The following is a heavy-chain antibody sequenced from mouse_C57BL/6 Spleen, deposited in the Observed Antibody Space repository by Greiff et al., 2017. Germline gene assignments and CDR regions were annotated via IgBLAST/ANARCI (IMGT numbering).Heavy chain of an antibody. CDR1: GFTFSDYG. Sequence: DVKLVESGGGLVKPGGSLKLSCAASGFTFSDYGMHWVRQAPEKGLEWVAYISSGSSTIYYADTVKGRFTISRDNAKNTLFLQMTSLRSEDTAMYYCARDYGNYVDYWGQGTTLTVSS. V-gene: IGHV5-17*01. D-gene: IGHD2-1*01. CDR3: ARDYGNYVDY. CDR2: ISSGSSTI. J-gene: IGHJ2*01.